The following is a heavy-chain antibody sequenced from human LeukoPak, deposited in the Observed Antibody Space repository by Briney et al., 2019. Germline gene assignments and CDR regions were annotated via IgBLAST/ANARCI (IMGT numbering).Heavy chain of an antibody. CDR3: ARSIAAAGIYDS. D-gene: IGHD6-13*01. Sequence: GGSLRLSCVASGFPFSNYRMSWVRQAPGKGLEWVANIKQDGSEKYYVDSVKGRFTISRDNAKNSLYLQMNNLRAEDTAVYYCARSIAAAGIYDSWGQGILVTVSS. CDR2: IKQDGSEK. J-gene: IGHJ5*01. V-gene: IGHV3-7*01. CDR1: GFPFSNYR.